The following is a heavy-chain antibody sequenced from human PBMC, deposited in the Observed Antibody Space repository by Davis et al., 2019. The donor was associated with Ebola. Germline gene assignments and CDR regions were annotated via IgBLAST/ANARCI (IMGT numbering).Heavy chain of an antibody. V-gene: IGHV3-23*01. J-gene: IGHJ5*02. CDR1: GFTFSSYA. D-gene: IGHD6-13*01. CDR3: ARTLGVIAAARRFDP. CDR2: ISGSGGST. Sequence: GESLKISCAASGFTFSSYAMSWVRQAPGKGLEWVSAISGSGGSTYYADSVKGRFTISRDNSKNTLYLQMNSLRAEDTAVYYCARTLGVIAAARRFDPWGQGTLVTVSS.